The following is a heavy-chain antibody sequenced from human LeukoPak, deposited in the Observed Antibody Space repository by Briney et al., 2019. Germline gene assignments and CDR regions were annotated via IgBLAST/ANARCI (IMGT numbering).Heavy chain of an antibody. CDR1: GFTFSSYG. D-gene: IGHD3-22*01. V-gene: IGHV3-23*01. Sequence: PGGSLRLSCAASGFTFSSYGMHWVRQAPGKGLEWVSAICSNGVTYYADSVKGRFTISRDNSKNALYLQMNGLRADDTAVYYCGIRDTSDYYVFWGQGTLVTVSS. CDR3: GIRDTSDYYVF. CDR2: ICSNGVT. J-gene: IGHJ4*02.